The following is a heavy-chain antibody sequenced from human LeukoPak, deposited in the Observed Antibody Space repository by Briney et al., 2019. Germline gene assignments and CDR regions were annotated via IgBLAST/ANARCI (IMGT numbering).Heavy chain of an antibody. CDR1: GYTFTGYF. Sequence: ASVKVSCKASGYTFTGYFMHWVRQALGQGREWVGRINPNSGGTNYAQKLRGRVTMTRDTSISTAYMGLSRLRSDDTAVYYCARDHKEYFDYWGQGTLVTVSS. CDR2: INPNSGGT. D-gene: IGHD6-6*01. J-gene: IGHJ4*02. CDR3: ARDHKEYFDY. V-gene: IGHV1-2*06.